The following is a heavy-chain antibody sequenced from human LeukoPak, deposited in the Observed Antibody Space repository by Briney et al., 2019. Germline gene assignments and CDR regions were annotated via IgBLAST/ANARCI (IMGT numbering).Heavy chain of an antibody. D-gene: IGHD2/OR15-2a*01. CDR3: ARGTFLSRRHAIDL. J-gene: IGHJ2*01. V-gene: IGHV4-31*03. CDR1: GGSISSGGYY. CDR2: IYYSGST. Sequence: PSETLSLTCTVSGGSISSGGYYWSWIRQHPGKGLEWIGYIYYSGSTYYNPSLKSRVTISVDTSKNQFSLKLSSVTAADTAVYYCARGTFLSRRHAIDLWGRGTLVTVSS.